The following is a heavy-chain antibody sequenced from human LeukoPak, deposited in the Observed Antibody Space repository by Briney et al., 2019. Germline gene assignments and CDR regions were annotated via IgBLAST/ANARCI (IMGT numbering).Heavy chain of an antibody. Sequence: GGSLRLSCAASGFTFSSYSMNWVRQAPGKGLEWVSKISSSGSSIDYADSVKGRFTISRDNAKNSLYLQMNSLRAEDTAVYYCARRFDIWGRGTMVTVSS. CDR1: GFTFSSYS. CDR3: ARRFDI. V-gene: IGHV3-48*04. CDR2: ISSSGSSI. J-gene: IGHJ3*02.